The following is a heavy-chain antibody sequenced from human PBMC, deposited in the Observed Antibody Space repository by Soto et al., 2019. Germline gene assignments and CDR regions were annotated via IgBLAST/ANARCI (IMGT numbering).Heavy chain of an antibody. Sequence: EVQLVESGGGLVQPGGSLRLSCAASGFTVSSNYMSWVRQAPGKGLEWVSVIYSGGSTYYADSVKSRFTISRHNSKNTLYLQMNSLRAEDTAVYCWASEAYGGRDYWGQGTLVTVSS. CDR3: ASEAYGGRDY. V-gene: IGHV3-53*04. D-gene: IGHD4-17*01. CDR2: IYSGGST. CDR1: GFTVSSNY. J-gene: IGHJ4*02.